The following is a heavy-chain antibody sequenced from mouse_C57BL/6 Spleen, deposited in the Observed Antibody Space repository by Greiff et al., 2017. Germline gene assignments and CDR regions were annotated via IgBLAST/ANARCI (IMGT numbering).Heavy chain of an antibody. CDR1: GYSITSGYY. Sequence: EVQRVESGPGLVKPSQSLSLTCSVTGYSITSGYYWNWIRQFPGNKLEWMGYISYDGSNNYNPSLKNRISITRDTSKNQFFLKLNSVTTEDTATYDCARDSGYAMDYWGQGTSVTVSS. J-gene: IGHJ4*01. CDR2: ISYDGSN. CDR3: ARDSGYAMDY. V-gene: IGHV3-6*01. D-gene: IGHD3-2*02.